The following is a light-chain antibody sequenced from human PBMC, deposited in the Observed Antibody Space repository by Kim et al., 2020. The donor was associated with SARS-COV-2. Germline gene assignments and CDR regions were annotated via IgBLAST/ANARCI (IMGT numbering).Light chain of an antibody. CDR3: LLSYSGARGV. CDR2: DTS. CDR1: TGAVTSGHY. J-gene: IGLJ2*01. V-gene: IGLV7-46*01. Sequence: QAVVTQEPSLTVSPGGTVTLTRGSSTGAVTSGHYPYWFQQKPGQAPRTLIYDTSNKHSWTPARFSGSLLGGKAALTLSGAQPEDEAEYYCLLSYSGARGVFGGGTQLTVL.